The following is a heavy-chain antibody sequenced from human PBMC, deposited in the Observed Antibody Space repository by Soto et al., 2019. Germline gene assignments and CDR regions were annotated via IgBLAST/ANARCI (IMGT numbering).Heavy chain of an antibody. CDR1: GYRFISYG. CDR3: AREGSGGGGMDV. D-gene: IGHD1-26*01. CDR2: ISPDNGNT. V-gene: IGHV1-18*01. Sequence: QVQLVQSGSEVKKPGASVKVSCKASGYRFISYGLSWVRQAPGQGLEWMGWISPDNGNTNYAQKPQGRVTMTTETSTSTAYMELRSLRSDDTAIYWCAREGSGGGGMDVWGQGTTVTVSS. J-gene: IGHJ6*02.